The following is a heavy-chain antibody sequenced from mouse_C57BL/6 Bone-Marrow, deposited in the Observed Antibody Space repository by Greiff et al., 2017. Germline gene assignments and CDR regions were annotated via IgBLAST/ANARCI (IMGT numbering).Heavy chain of an antibody. V-gene: IGHV5-9*01. CDR1: GFTFSSYT. CDR3: SRQVTTVLATKYFDV. CDR2: ISGGGGNT. D-gene: IGHD1-1*01. J-gene: IGHJ1*03. Sequence: EVHLVESGGGLVKPGGSLKLSCAASGFTFSSYTMSWVRQTPEKRLQWVAAISGGGGNTYYPDSVKGRFTISRDNDKNILYLQMSSLRSEDTALYYCSRQVTTVLATKYFDVWGTGTTVTDAS.